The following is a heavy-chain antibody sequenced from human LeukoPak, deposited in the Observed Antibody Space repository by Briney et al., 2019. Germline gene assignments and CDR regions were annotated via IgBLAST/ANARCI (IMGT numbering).Heavy chain of an antibody. CDR2: IYYSRST. V-gene: IGHV4-31*03. CDR1: GGSISSGGYY. Sequence: SETLSLTCTVPGGSISSGGYYWSWIRQHPGKGLEWIGYIYYSRSTYYNPSLKSRVTISVDTSKSKCSLKLSSVTAADTAVYYCARDRQRGDIRIWGQGTMVTVSS. J-gene: IGHJ3*02. CDR3: ARDRQRGDIRI. D-gene: IGHD2-15*01.